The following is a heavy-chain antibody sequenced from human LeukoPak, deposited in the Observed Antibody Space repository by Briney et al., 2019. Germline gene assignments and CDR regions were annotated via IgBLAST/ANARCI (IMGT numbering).Heavy chain of an antibody. CDR1: GYSISSGYY. CDR2: IYHSGST. V-gene: IGHV4-38-2*02. Sequence: PSETLSLTCTVSGYSISSGYYWGWIRQPPGKGLEWIGSIYHSGSTYYNPSLESRFTMSVDTSKKQFSLKVRSMTAADTALYYCARGAYYGSGNVFDLWGQGTMVTVSS. J-gene: IGHJ3*01. CDR3: ARGAYYGSGNVFDL. D-gene: IGHD3-10*01.